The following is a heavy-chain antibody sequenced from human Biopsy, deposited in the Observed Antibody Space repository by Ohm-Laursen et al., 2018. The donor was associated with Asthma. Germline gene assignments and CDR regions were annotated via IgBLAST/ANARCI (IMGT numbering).Heavy chain of an antibody. CDR1: GVALSGYT. CDR2: IVFAIGAT. V-gene: IGHV1-58*01. CDR3: AAGRTSLQGESLI. D-gene: IGHD2/OR15-2a*01. Sequence: SVKVSCNASGVALSGYTFEWVRQARGLGLEWIAGIVFAIGATTYAQNFQDRLTVTRDMSAGSVSMELRGLSSTDTAVYYCAAGRTSLQGESLIWGQGTLVSVSS. J-gene: IGHJ4*01.